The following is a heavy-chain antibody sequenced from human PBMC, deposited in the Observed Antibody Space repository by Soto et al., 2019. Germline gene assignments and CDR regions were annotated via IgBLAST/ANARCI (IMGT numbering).Heavy chain of an antibody. V-gene: IGHV4-4*02. J-gene: IGHJ5*01. CDR1: SGSISSSNW. CDR2: IYHSGSP. D-gene: IGHD3-3*01. CDR3: ARVMNFDYYAFWSGYDS. Sequence: QVQLQESGPGLVKPSGTLALTCAVSSGSISSSNWWSWVRQPPGKGLEWIVEIYHSGSPNYNPSVMSRVTLSVDKSKNRFCLTPSTATPADTAVYECARVMNFDYYAFWSGYDSWGQGTMVTVSS.